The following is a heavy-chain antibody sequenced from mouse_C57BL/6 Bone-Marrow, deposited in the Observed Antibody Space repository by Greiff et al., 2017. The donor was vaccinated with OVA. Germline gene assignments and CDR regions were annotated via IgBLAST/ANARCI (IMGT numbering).Heavy chain of an antibody. Sequence: EVQLKESGGGLVQPGGSLSLSCAASGFPFTDYYMSLVRQPPGQALAWLGFIRNKANGYSSDYSASVKGRFTISRANSQSILYLQMNALRAEDSATYYCARSPATVVAHWYFDVWGTGTTVTVSS. CDR1: GFPFTDYY. CDR3: ARSPATVVAHWYFDV. J-gene: IGHJ1*03. V-gene: IGHV7-3*01. D-gene: IGHD1-1*01. CDR2: IRNKANGYSS.